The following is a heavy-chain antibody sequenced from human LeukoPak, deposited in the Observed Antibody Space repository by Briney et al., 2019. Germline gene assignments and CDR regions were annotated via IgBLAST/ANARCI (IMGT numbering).Heavy chain of an antibody. Sequence: SETLSLTCTVSGGSISSYYWSWIRQPAGKGLEWIGRIYTTGSTNYNPSLKSRVTMSVDTSKNQFSLKLSSVTAADTAVYYCARVTGTTLYYYMDVCGKGTTVTVSS. D-gene: IGHD1-7*01. CDR3: ARVTGTTLYYYMDV. V-gene: IGHV4-4*07. CDR1: GGSISSYY. J-gene: IGHJ6*03. CDR2: IYTTGST.